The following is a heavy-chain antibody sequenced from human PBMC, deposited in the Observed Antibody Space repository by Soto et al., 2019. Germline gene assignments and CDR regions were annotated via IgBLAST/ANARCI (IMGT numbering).Heavy chain of an antibody. CDR2: IMPIFGTP. CDR3: ARVHSSGIFYFVDP. Sequence: GASVKVSCKASVGTFDSYVISWLRQAPGQGLEWMGGIMPIFGTPDYAQKFRGRVTISADESTSTAYLELSSLTSDDTAVYYCARVHSSGIFYFVDPWGQGTLVTVSS. V-gene: IGHV1-69*13. J-gene: IGHJ5*02. CDR1: VGTFDSYV. D-gene: IGHD3-10*01.